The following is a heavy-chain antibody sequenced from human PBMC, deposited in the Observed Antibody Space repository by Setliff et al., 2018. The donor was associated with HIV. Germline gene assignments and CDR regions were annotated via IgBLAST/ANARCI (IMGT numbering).Heavy chain of an antibody. CDR3: VTGSAARPFDY. V-gene: IGHV1-24*01. CDR2: FDPEDGET. J-gene: IGHJ4*03. Sequence: ASVKVSCKVSGYTLTELSRHWVRQAPGKGLEWMGSFDPEDGETIYAQKFQGRVTMTEDTSTDTAYIELSSLRSEDTAVYYYVTGSAARPFDYWGQGTRVTVSS. D-gene: IGHD6-6*01. CDR1: GYTLTELS.